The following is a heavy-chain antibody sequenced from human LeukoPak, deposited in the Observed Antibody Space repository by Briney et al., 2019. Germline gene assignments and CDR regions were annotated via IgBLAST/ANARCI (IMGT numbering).Heavy chain of an antibody. D-gene: IGHD6-13*01. CDR1: GFTFSSYA. J-gene: IGHJ4*02. Sequence: GGSLGLSCAASGFTFSSYAMHWVRQAPGKGLEYVSAIGSNGGSTYYANSVKGRFTISRDNSKNTLYLQMGSLRAEDMAVYYCARAASRVGSSSLGYWGQGTLVTVSS. CDR3: ARAASRVGSSSLGY. CDR2: IGSNGGST. V-gene: IGHV3-64*01.